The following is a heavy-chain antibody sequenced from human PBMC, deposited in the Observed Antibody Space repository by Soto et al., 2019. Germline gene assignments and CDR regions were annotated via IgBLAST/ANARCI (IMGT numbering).Heavy chain of an antibody. Sequence: ASVKVSCKASGYTFTSYGISWVRQAPGQGLEWMGWISAYNGNTNYAQKLQGRVTMTTDTSTSTAYMELRSLRSDDTAVYYCARVHYYDSSGYSLDYWGQGTLVTVS. CDR3: ARVHYYDSSGYSLDY. V-gene: IGHV1-18*01. D-gene: IGHD3-22*01. CDR2: ISAYNGNT. J-gene: IGHJ4*02. CDR1: GYTFTSYG.